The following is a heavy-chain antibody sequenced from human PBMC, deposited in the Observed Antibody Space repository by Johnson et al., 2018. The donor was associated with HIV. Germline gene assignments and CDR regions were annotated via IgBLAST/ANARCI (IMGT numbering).Heavy chain of an antibody. J-gene: IGHJ3*02. CDR2: IYSDGST. CDR3: VRDRGSGWDDAFDI. CDR1: RFTLNDYY. V-gene: IGHV3-66*02. D-gene: IGHD6-19*01. Sequence: VQLVESGGGLVKPGGSLRLSCAASRFTLNDYYMSWIRQTPGKGLEWVSVIYSDGSTYYADSVKGRFTISRDTSKNTLYLQMNSLRAEDTAVYYCVRDRGSGWDDAFDIWGQWTMVTVSS.